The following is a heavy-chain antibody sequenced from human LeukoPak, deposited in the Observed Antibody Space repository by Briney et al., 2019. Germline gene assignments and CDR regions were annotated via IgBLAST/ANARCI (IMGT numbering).Heavy chain of an antibody. CDR3: AKDLRFGELLSNWFDY. CDR1: GFTFSSYG. CDR2: IWYDGSNK. J-gene: IGHJ4*02. D-gene: IGHD3-10*01. Sequence: PGGSLRLSCAASGFTFSSYGMHWVRQAPGKGLEWVAVIWYDGSNKYYADSVKGRFTISRDNSKNTLYLQMNSLRAEDTAVYYCAKDLRFGELLSNWFDYWGQGTLVTVSS. V-gene: IGHV3-33*06.